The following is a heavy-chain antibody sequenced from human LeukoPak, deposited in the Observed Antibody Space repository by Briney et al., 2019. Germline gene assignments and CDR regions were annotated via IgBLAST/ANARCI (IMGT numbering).Heavy chain of an antibody. CDR2: ISYDGNNK. D-gene: IGHD5-24*01. V-gene: IGHV3-30-3*01. Sequence: GRSLRLSCAASRFTFSSYAMHWVRQAPGKGLEWVAVISYDGNNKYYADSVKGRFTISRDNSKNTMFLQMNSLRAEDTAVYYCARERYHGYPSFDYWGQGTLVTVSS. CDR3: ARERYHGYPSFDY. CDR1: RFTFSSYA. J-gene: IGHJ4*02.